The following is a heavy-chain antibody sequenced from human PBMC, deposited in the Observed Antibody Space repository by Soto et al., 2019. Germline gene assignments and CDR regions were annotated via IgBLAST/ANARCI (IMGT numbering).Heavy chain of an antibody. CDR2: ISAYNGDT. CDR1: GYPFISYG. D-gene: IGHD2-15*01. J-gene: IGHJ4*02. CDR3: ARDVASAASPLPVDY. Sequence: QVQLVQSGAELRKPGASVKVSCKASGYPFISYGFTWVRQAPGQGLEWLGWISAYNGDTKYEQKFQGRITMTTDTSTSTAYMELRSLKSDDTAVYYCARDVASAASPLPVDYWGQGTLATVSS. V-gene: IGHV1-18*01.